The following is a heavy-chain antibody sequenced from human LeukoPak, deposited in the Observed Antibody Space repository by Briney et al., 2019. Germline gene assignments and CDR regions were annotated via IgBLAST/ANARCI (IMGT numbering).Heavy chain of an antibody. J-gene: IGHJ4*02. D-gene: IGHD2-21*01. V-gene: IGHV3-33*01. CDR1: GFTFSNYG. CDR2: IWYDGSNK. Sequence: QAGGSLRLSCAASGFTFSNYGLHWVRQAPGKGLEWVALIWYDGSNKHYADSVKGRFTISRDNSKNTLYLQMNSLRAEDTAIYYCARRESISLDYWGQGTLVTVSS. CDR3: ARRESISLDY.